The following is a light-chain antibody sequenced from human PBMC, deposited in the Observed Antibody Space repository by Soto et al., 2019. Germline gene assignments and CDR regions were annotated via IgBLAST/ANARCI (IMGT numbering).Light chain of an antibody. J-gene: IGKJ1*01. V-gene: IGKV3-20*01. CDR3: HQYGSSSWT. CDR2: GAS. Sequence: EIVLTQSPGTLPLSPGERATLSCRASQSVSSSYLAWYQQKSGQAHRLLIYGASSRATGIPDRFSGSGSGTDFTLTISRLEPEDFAVYYCHQYGSSSWTFGQATKVEIK. CDR1: QSVSSSY.